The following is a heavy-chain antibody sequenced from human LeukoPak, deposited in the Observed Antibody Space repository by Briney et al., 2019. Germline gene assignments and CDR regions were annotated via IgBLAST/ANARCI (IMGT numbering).Heavy chain of an antibody. CDR3: ARGGGLDV. CDR1: GFTFSSYW. CDR2: INHSGNVN. Sequence: GGSLRLSCAASGFTFSSYWTNWARQAPGKGLEWVASINHSGNVNYYVDSVKGRFTISRDNAKNSLYLQMSNLRAEDTAVYFCARGGGLDVWGQGATVTVSS. D-gene: IGHD3-16*01. V-gene: IGHV3-7*03. J-gene: IGHJ6*02.